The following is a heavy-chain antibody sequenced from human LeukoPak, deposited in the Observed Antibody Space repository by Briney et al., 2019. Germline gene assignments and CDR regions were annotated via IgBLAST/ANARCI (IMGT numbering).Heavy chain of an antibody. V-gene: IGHV3-23*01. CDR3: AKDAGSRRDGYNFKYFQH. J-gene: IGHJ1*01. CDR1: GFTFSNYA. D-gene: IGHD5-24*01. Sequence: GGSLRLSCAASGFTFSNYAMSWVRQAPGKGLEWVSAISGSGDSTYYADSVKGRFTISRVNSKNTLYLQMNSLRAEDTAVYYCAKDAGSRRDGYNFKYFQHWGQGTLVTVSS. CDR2: ISGSGDST.